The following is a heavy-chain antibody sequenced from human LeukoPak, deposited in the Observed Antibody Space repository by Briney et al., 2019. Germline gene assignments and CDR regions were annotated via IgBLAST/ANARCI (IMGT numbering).Heavy chain of an antibody. CDR2: ISGSGGNT. CDR3: ARDPRSRGYSYGYWFDP. J-gene: IGHJ5*02. CDR1: GFTFSGYY. V-gene: IGHV3-11*05. D-gene: IGHD5-18*01. Sequence: PGGSLRLSCAASGFTFSGYYMSWIRQAPGKGLGWVSVISGSGGNTKYADSVQGRFIISRDNSKNTLYLQMNSLRVEDTAVYYCARDPRSRGYSYGYWFDPWGQGTLVTVSS.